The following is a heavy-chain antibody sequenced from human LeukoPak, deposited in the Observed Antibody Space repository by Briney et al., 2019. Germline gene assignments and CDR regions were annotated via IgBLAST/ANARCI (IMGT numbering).Heavy chain of an antibody. V-gene: IGHV4-59*01. D-gene: IGHD3-16*02. J-gene: IGHJ5*02. Sequence: SETLSLTCTVSGGSISSYYWSWIRQPPGKGLEWIGYIYYSGSTNYNPSLKSRVTISVDTSKNQFSLKLSSVTAADTAVYYCARGGSYPPSWFDPWGKGTLVTVSS. CDR3: ARGGSYPPSWFDP. CDR2: IYYSGST. CDR1: GGSISSYY.